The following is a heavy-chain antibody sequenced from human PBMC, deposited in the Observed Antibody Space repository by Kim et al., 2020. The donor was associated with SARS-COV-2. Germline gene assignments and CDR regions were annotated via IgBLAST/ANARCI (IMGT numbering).Heavy chain of an antibody. D-gene: IGHD7-27*01. Sequence: GGSLRLSCVTSGFTFPNYGMAWFRQAPGKGLEWVSSISTLSYTYYADSVKGRFTISRDNAKKSVYLQMNSLRAEDTAVYFCARDWGVWGQGTTVTVSS. CDR3: ARDWGV. J-gene: IGHJ6*02. CDR2: ISTLSYT. V-gene: IGHV3-21*01. CDR1: GFTFPNYG.